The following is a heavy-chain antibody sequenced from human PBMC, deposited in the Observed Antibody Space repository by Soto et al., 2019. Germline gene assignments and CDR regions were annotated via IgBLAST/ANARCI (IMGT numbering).Heavy chain of an antibody. CDR2: IYYSGST. D-gene: IGHD2-2*01. CDR3: ARQEGCSSTSCSVYYYYYMDV. Sequence: SETLSLTCTVSGGSISSSSYYWGWIRQPPGKGLEWIGSIYYSGSTYYNPSLKSRVTISVDTSKNQFSLKLSSVTAADTAVYYCARQEGCSSTSCSVYYYYYMDVWGNGTPVTSP. V-gene: IGHV4-39*01. J-gene: IGHJ6*03. CDR1: GGSISSSSYY.